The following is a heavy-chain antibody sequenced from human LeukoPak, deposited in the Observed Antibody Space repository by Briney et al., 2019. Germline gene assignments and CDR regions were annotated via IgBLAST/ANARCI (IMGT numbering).Heavy chain of an antibody. CDR1: GYTFTGYY. V-gene: IGHV1-2*02. CDR2: INPNSGGT. Sequence: ASVKVSCKASGYTFTGYYMNWVRQAPGQGLEWMGWINPNSGGTNYAQKFQGRVTMTRDTSISTAYMELSRLRSDDTAVYYCERSADPMIVVWYAFDIWGQGTMVTVSS. CDR3: ERSADPMIVVWYAFDI. J-gene: IGHJ3*02. D-gene: IGHD3-22*01.